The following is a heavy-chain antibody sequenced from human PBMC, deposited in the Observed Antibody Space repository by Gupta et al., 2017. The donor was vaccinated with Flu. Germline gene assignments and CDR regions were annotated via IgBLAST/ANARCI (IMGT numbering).Heavy chain of an antibody. CDR1: GGSFSVYY. CDR2: INHRGST. Sequence: QVQLQQWGAGLLKPSETLSLTCTVYGGSFSVYYWSWIRQPPGKGLEWIGEINHRGSTNYSPSLKSRVTISVDTSKNQFSLKLTSVTAADTAVYYCARLPRGTSRFDYWGQGTLVTVSS. CDR3: ARLPRGTSRFDY. V-gene: IGHV4-34*01. D-gene: IGHD3-16*01. J-gene: IGHJ4*02.